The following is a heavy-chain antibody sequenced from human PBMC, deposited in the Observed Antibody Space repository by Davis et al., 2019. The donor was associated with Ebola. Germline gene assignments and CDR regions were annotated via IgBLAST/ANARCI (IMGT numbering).Heavy chain of an antibody. CDR1: GYTFSDYW. V-gene: IGHV5-51*01. CDR2: VYPGDSDT. Sequence: GESLKISCKGSGYTFSDYWVGWVRQMPGKGLEWMGIVYPGDSDTRYSPSFQGQVTISADKSISTAYLQWSSLKASDTAMYYCARRGSDWYFDLWGRGTLVTVSS. J-gene: IGHJ2*01. CDR3: ARRGSDWYFDL.